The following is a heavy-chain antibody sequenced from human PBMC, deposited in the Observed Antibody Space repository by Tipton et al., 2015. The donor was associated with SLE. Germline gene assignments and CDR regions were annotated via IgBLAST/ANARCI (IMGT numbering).Heavy chain of an antibody. CDR1: GDSITSDY. CDR3: ARMRGGYNAHH. Sequence: TLSLTCTVSGDSITSDYWIWIRQPPGKGLEWIGYISYSGSTNYNPAVRSRVSISLDTSKNKFSLKVKSVTTADTAVYYCARMRGGYNAHHWGQGILVTVSS. V-gene: IGHV4-59*07. CDR2: ISYSGST. D-gene: IGHD5-24*01. J-gene: IGHJ5*02.